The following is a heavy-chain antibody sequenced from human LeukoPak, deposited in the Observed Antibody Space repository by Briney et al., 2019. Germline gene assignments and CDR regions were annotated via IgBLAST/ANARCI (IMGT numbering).Heavy chain of an antibody. V-gene: IGHV3-30-3*01. CDR1: GFTFSRYW. CDR2: VSYDGNNK. Sequence: PGGSLRLSCAASGFTFSRYWMHWVRQAPGKGLEWVAVVSYDGNNKYYADSVKGRFTISRDNSKNTLYLQMNSLRGEDTAVRGEDTAVYYCAREAGDGGPTTLDYWGQGTLVTVSS. J-gene: IGHJ4*02. D-gene: IGHD1-26*01. CDR3: DTAVYYCAREAGDGGPTTLDY.